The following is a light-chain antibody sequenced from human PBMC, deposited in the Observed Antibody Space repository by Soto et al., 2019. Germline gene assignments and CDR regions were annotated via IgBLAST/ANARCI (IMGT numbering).Light chain of an antibody. Sequence: IQMTQSPSSESVYIGGRGILTYQASQDIANSLNWYQHKPGKAPKLLIYDASNLERGVPARFSGSGSVTDFSFTISSLQPEDIATYHCQQYENLPPTFGQGTRLEIK. V-gene: IGKV1-33*01. CDR1: QDIANS. J-gene: IGKJ5*01. CDR3: QQYENLPPT. CDR2: DAS.